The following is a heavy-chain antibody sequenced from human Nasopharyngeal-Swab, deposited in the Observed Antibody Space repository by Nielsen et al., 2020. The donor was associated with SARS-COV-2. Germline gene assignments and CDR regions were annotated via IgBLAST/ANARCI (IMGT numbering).Heavy chain of an antibody. J-gene: IGHJ6*03. Sequence: SVKVSCKASGYTFTSNGISWVRQAPGQGLEWMGGIIPIFGTANYAQKFQGRVTITADESTSTAYMELSSLRSEDTAVYYCARGGGCSSTSCYMINYYYYMDVWGKGTTVTVSS. V-gene: IGHV1-69*13. D-gene: IGHD2-2*01. CDR3: ARGGGCSSTSCYMINYYYYMDV. CDR2: IIPIFGTA. CDR1: GYTFTSNG.